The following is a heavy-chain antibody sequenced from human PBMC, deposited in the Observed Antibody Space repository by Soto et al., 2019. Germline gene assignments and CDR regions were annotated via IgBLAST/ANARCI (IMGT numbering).Heavy chain of an antibody. D-gene: IGHD3-22*01. V-gene: IGHV4-31*03. J-gene: IGHJ3*02. CDR1: GDSISRIDYY. CDR3: AREGGSYDSGGYLIRGAFDI. CDR2: IYFRGKT. Sequence: QVQLQESGPGLVKPSQTLSLTCSVSGDSISRIDYYWTWIRQHPEQGVEWFGNIYFRGKTYYSPSLESRLTISVDTSKNQFSLKLTSVTAADTAVYYCAREGGSYDSGGYLIRGAFDIWGQGTMVTVSS.